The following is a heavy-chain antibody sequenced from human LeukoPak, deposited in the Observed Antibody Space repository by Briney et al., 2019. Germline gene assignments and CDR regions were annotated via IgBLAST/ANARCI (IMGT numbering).Heavy chain of an antibody. J-gene: IGHJ4*02. CDR3: ARLSGRRWYYYDSSGYYAAFDY. CDR1: GYSFTSYW. Sequence: GESLKISCKGSGYSFTSYWIGWVRQMPGKGLEWMGIIYPGDSDTRYSPSFQGQVTISADKSISTAYLQWSSLKASDTAMYYCARLSGRRWYYYDSSGYYAAFDYWGQGTLVTVSS. D-gene: IGHD3-22*01. V-gene: IGHV5-51*01. CDR2: IYPGDSDT.